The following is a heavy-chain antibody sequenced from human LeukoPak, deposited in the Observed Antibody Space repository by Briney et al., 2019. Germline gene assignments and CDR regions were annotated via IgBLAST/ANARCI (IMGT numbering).Heavy chain of an antibody. CDR1: GGSISSRSYY. V-gene: IGHV4-39*01. J-gene: IGHJ4*02. Sequence: SETLSLTCTVSGGSISSRSYYWGWIRQPPGKGLEWIGRINYSGGTYYNPSLKSRVTISVDTSKNQFSLKLSSVTAADTAVYYCARRSHYYDTSGYFDYWGQGTLVTVSS. CDR3: ARRSHYYDTSGYFDY. CDR2: INYSGGT. D-gene: IGHD3-22*01.